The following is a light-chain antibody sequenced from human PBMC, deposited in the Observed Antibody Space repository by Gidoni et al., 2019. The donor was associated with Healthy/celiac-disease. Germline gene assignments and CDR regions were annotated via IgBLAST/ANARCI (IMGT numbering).Light chain of an antibody. Sequence: DIQMTHSPSSLSASVGDRVTITCRASQSISSYLNWYQQKPGKAPKLLIYAASSLQSGVPSRFSGSGYGTDFTLTISSMQPEDFETYYCQQSYSTPRTFGPGTKVDIK. CDR2: AAS. J-gene: IGKJ3*01. CDR1: QSISSY. CDR3: QQSYSTPRT. V-gene: IGKV1-39*01.